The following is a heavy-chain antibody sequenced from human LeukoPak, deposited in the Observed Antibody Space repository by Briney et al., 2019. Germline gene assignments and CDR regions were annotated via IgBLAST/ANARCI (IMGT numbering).Heavy chain of an antibody. D-gene: IGHD4-17*01. Sequence: KCQGRVTITRDTSASTPYMAMSSLRSEDTAVYYCARDGIYGDWDIWGQGTMVTVAS. CDR3: ARDGIYGDWDI. J-gene: IGHJ3*02. V-gene: IGHV1-3*01.